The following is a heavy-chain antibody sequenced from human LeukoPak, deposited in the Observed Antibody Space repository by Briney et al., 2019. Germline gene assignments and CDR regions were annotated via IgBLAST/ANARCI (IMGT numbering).Heavy chain of an antibody. J-gene: IGHJ4*02. CDR2: IIPIFVTA. V-gene: IGHV1-69*13. Sequence: SVKVSCKASGGTFSSYAISWVRQAPGQGLEWMGGIIPIFVTANYAQKFQGRVTITADESTSTAYMELSSLRSGDTAMYYCARITDTGYPYYFDYWGQGTLVTVSS. D-gene: IGHD5-12*01. CDR3: ARITDTGYPYYFDY. CDR1: GGTFSSYA.